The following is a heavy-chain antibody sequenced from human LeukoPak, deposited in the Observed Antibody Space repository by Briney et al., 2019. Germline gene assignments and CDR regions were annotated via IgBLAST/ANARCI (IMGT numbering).Heavy chain of an antibody. CDR2: IYWDDDK. V-gene: IGHV2-5*02. CDR1: GFSLGTSGVG. Sequence: VSGPTLVNPTQTLTLTCTFSGFSLGTSGVGVGWIRQPPGKALEWPALIYWDDDKRYSPSLKSRLTITKDTSKNQVVLTMTNMDPVDTATYYCAHSILVVNPETGYFDYWGQGTLVTVSS. D-gene: IGHD4-23*01. CDR3: AHSILVVNPETGYFDY. J-gene: IGHJ4*02.